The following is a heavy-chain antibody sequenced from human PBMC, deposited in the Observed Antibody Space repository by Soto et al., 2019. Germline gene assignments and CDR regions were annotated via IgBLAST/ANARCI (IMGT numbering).Heavy chain of an antibody. D-gene: IGHD3-16*01. CDR2: INPDNGVP. CDR3: ARTDYLFSTLTYYFDY. CDR1: GYTFTGYY. J-gene: IGHJ4*02. V-gene: IGHV1-2*02. Sequence: ASVKVSCKASGYTFTGYYVNWALQAPGQGLEWMGWINPDNGVPNYAQKFQGRVTLSRDTSINTAYMELSRLTSDDTAMYYCARTDYLFSTLTYYFDYWGQGTLVTVSS.